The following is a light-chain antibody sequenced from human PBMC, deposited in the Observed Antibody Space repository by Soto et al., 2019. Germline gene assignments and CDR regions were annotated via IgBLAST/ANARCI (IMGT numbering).Light chain of an antibody. J-gene: IGKJ2*01. Sequence: EIVLTQSPGTLSLSPGERATLSCRASQSVSASYLAWYQQRPGQAPRLLIYAASRRATGIPDKFSGSGSGTEFSLTISRLAPEDFAVYYCQVYGDSQYTFGLGTKVEIK. CDR1: QSVSASY. CDR3: QVYGDSQYT. V-gene: IGKV3-20*01. CDR2: AAS.